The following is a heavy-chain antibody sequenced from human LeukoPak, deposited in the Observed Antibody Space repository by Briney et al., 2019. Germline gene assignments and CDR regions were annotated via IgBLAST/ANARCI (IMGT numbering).Heavy chain of an antibody. CDR2: ISSSGSTI. D-gene: IGHD3-10*02. Sequence: QPGGSLRLSCAASGFTFSSYERSWVRQAPGKGLEWVSYISSSGSTIYYADSVKGRFIISRDNAKNCPYKQRNSRAAEDTAVYYCAELGITMIGGVWGKGTTVTISS. CDR3: AELGITMIGGV. V-gene: IGHV3-48*03. J-gene: IGHJ6*04. CDR1: GFTFSSYE.